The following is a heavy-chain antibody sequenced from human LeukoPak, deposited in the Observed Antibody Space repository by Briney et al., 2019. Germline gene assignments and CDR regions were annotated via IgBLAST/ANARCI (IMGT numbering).Heavy chain of an antibody. CDR1: GLNVTYNY. Sequence: GSLPLSCAASGLNVTYNYMSWVRQAPGKGLEWLSVIYSGGMTHYADSVKGRFIISRDNSKNTLYLQMNRLRVDDTAVYYCYARPVLPAAFLPSGNYMDVWGKGTTVTVSS. D-gene: IGHD2-2*01. CDR2: IYSGGMT. J-gene: IGHJ6*03. V-gene: IGHV3-53*01. CDR3: YARPVLPAAFLPSGNYMDV.